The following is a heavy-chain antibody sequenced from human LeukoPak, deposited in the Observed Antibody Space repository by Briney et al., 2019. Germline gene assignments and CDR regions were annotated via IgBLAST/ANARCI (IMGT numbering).Heavy chain of an antibody. CDR1: GGSFSGYY. V-gene: IGHV4-34*01. D-gene: IGHD3-9*01. Sequence: SETLSLTCAVYGGSFSGYYWSWIRQPPGKGLEWIGEINHSGSTNYNPSLKSRVTISVDTSKNQFSLKLSSVTAADTAVYYCARAGNYDILTGYRPGFDPWGQGTLVTVSS. CDR2: INHSGST. CDR3: ARAGNYDILTGYRPGFDP. J-gene: IGHJ5*02.